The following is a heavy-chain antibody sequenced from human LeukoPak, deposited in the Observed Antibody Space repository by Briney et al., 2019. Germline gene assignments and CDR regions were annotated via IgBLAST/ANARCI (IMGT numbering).Heavy chain of an antibody. CDR3: ARLNYDFWSGYLDAKGWFDP. CDR2: INSDGSSI. J-gene: IGHJ5*02. Sequence: GGSLRLSCAASGFTFSSHWMHWVRQGPGKGLVWVSRINSDGSSITYADSVKGRFTISRDNAKNTLYLQMNSLRAEDTAVYYCARLNYDFWSGYLDAKGWFDPWGQGTLVTVSS. CDR1: GFTFSSHW. D-gene: IGHD3-3*01. V-gene: IGHV3-74*01.